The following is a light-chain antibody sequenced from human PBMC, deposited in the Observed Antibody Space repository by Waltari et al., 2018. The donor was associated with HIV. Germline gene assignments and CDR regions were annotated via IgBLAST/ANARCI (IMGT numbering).Light chain of an antibody. CDR1: QGISSY. CDR2: EAS. Sequence: DIQMPQSPSTLSASEGDRVTITCRASQGISSYLAWYQQKPGKAPNLLIYEASSLESGVPSRFSGSGSGTEFTLTISSLQPDDFATYYCQHYRDYPWTFGRGTKVEVK. CDR3: QHYRDYPWT. J-gene: IGKJ1*01. V-gene: IGKV1-5*03.